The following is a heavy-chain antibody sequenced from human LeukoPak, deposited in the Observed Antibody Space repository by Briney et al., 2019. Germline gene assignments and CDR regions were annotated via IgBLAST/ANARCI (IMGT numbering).Heavy chain of an antibody. D-gene: IGHD6-19*01. CDR3: ARWLYSSGWYGS. CDR1: GYTFTSYD. CDR2: ISAYNGNT. Sequence: ASVKVSCKASGYTFTSYDINWVRQATGQGLEWMGWISAYNGNTNYAQKLQGRVTMTTDTSTSTAYMELRSLRSDDTAVYYCARWLYSSGWYGSWGQGTLVTVSS. J-gene: IGHJ5*02. V-gene: IGHV1-18*01.